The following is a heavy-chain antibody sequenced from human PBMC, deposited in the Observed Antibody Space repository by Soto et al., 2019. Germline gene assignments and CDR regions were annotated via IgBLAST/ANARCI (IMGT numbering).Heavy chain of an antibody. V-gene: IGHV1-69*13. Sequence: SVKVSCKASGGTFSSYAISWVRQAPGQGLEWMGGIIPIFGTANYAQKFQGRVTITADESTSTAYMELSSLRSEDTAVYYCARDLRTKYHSSSWSRYYYGMDVWGQGTTVTVSS. D-gene: IGHD6-13*01. J-gene: IGHJ6*02. CDR1: GGTFSSYA. CDR3: ARDLRTKYHSSSWSRYYYGMDV. CDR2: IIPIFGTA.